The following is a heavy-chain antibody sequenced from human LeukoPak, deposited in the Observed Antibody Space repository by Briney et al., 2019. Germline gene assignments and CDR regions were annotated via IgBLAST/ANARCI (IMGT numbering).Heavy chain of an antibody. D-gene: IGHD6-19*01. V-gene: IGHV1-69*05. CDR3: ASHIAVAGTLDY. J-gene: IGHJ4*02. CDR2: IIPIFGTA. CDR1: GGTFSSYA. Sequence: GASVKVSCKASGGTFSSYAISWVRQAPGQGLEWMGGIIPIFGTANYAQKFQGRVTITTDESTSTAYMELSSLRSEGTAVYYCASHIAVAGTLDYWGQGTLVTVSS.